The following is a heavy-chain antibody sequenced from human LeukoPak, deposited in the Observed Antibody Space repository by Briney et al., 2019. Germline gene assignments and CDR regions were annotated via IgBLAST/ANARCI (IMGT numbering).Heavy chain of an antibody. CDR1: GGSISSYC. V-gene: IGHV4-4*07. J-gene: IGHJ4*02. CDR2: IYSSGST. Sequence: SEALSLTCTVSGGSISSYCWSWIQQPAGKGLEWIGRIYSSGSTNYNPSLKSRVTMSIDTSKNQFSLRLSSVTAADTAVYYCTRDRGDYGGPDYWGQGTLVTVSS. CDR3: TRDRGDYGGPDY. D-gene: IGHD4-23*01.